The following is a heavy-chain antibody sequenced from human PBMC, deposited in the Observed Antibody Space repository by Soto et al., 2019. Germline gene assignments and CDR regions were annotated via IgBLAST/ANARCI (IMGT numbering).Heavy chain of an antibody. CDR2: IDYSGST. J-gene: IGHJ4*02. D-gene: IGHD3-3*01. Sequence: QVQLQESGPGLVKPSQTLSLTCTVSGGSISSGDYYWSWIRQPPGKGLEWIGYIDYSGSTYYNPSLRSRLTISVDTSKNQFSLKLSSVTAADTAVYYCARGGRTIFGRYFDYWGQGTLVTVSP. CDR1: GGSISSGDYY. CDR3: ARGGRTIFGRYFDY. V-gene: IGHV4-30-4*01.